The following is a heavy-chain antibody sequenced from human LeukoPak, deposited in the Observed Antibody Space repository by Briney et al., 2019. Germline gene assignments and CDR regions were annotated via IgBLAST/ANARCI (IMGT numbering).Heavy chain of an antibody. D-gene: IGHD1-26*01. CDR1: GFTLSSYS. V-gene: IGHV3-48*01. CDR3: VRIQGIVGPY. CDR2: ISSYDSSTI. J-gene: IGHJ4*02. Sequence: GGSLRLSCAASGFTLSSYSMNWVRQAPGKGLEWVSYISSYDSSTIYYADSVKGRFTISRDNAKNSLYLQMSSLRAEDTAVYYCVRIQGIVGPYWGQGTLVTVSS.